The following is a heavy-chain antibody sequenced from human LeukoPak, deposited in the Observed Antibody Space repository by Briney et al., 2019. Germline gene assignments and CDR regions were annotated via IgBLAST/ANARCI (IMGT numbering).Heavy chain of an antibody. CDR2: ISYDGSNK. Sequence: PGRSLRLSCAASGFTFSSYAMHWARQAPGKGLEWVAVISYDGSNKYYADSVKGRFTISRDNSKNTLYLQMNSLRAEDTAVYYCAKSSGWYEWTPIDYWGQGTLVTVSS. V-gene: IGHV3-30-3*02. D-gene: IGHD6-19*01. CDR3: AKSSGWYEWTPIDY. J-gene: IGHJ4*02. CDR1: GFTFSSYA.